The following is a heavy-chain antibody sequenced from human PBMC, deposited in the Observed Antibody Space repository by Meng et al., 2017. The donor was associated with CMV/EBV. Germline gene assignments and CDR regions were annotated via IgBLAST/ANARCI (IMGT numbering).Heavy chain of an antibody. CDR2: IWYDGSNK. CDR1: GFTFSSYG. Sequence: GGSLRLSYAASGFTFSSYGMHWVRQAPGKGLEWVAVIWYDGSNKYYADSVKGRFTISRDNSKNTLYLQMNSLRAEDTAVYYCAKDRCSSTSCYFALWYWGQGTLVTVSS. D-gene: IGHD2-2*01. J-gene: IGHJ4*02. CDR3: AKDRCSSTSCYFALWY. V-gene: IGHV3-33*06.